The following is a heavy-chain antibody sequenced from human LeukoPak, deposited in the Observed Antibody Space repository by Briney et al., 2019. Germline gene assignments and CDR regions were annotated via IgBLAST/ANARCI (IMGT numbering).Heavy chain of an antibody. Sequence: GASVKVSCKASGYTFTSYDINWVRQATGQGLEWMGWMNPNSGNTAYAQKFQGRVTMTRNTSISTAYMELTSLRSEDTAVYYCARDRSGTRYFDLWGRGTLVTVSS. V-gene: IGHV1-8*01. CDR3: ARDRSGTRYFDL. J-gene: IGHJ2*01. D-gene: IGHD1-1*01. CDR2: MNPNSGNT. CDR1: GYTFTSYD.